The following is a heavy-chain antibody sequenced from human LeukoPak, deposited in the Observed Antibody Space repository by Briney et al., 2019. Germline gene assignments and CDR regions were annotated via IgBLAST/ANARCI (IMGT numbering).Heavy chain of an antibody. CDR2: ISYDGSNK. CDR3: ARDRDHYAMDV. J-gene: IGHJ6*02. D-gene: IGHD2-21*02. CDR1: GFTFSSYA. V-gene: IGHV3-30*04. Sequence: GRSLRLSCAASGFTFSSYAMHWVRQAPGKGLEWVAVISYDGSNKYYADSVKGRSTISRDNSKNTLYLQMNSLRAEDTAVYYCARDRDHYAMDVWGQGTTVTVSS.